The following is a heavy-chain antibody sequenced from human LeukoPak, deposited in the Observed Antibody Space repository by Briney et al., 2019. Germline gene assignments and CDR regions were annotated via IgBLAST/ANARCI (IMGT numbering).Heavy chain of an antibody. Sequence: SETLSLTCAVYGGSFSGYYWSWIRQPPGKGLEWIGEINHSGSTNYNPSLKSRVTISVDTSKNQFSLKLSSVTAADTAVYYCARDRDGSGSYYGYWGQGTLVTVSS. J-gene: IGHJ4*02. CDR1: GGSFSGYY. V-gene: IGHV4-34*01. D-gene: IGHD3-10*01. CDR3: ARDRDGSGSYYGY. CDR2: INHSGST.